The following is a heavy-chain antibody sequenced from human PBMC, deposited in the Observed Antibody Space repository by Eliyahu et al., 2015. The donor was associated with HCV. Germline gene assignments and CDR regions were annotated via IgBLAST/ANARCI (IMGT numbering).Heavy chain of an antibody. CDR3: AKYWGSASKFHDF. V-gene: IGHV3-23*01. CDR1: GXTFNNYA. J-gene: IGHJ4*02. D-gene: IGHD3/OR15-3a*01. Sequence: EVQLLESGGGLVQXGGSLRLSCXTSGXTFNNYAMTWVRQAPGXGLEWVSTINSGGTXTYXADSVKGRFTISRDKSKSTLYLQMNSLRAEDTAIYFCAKYWGSASKFHDFWGQGTLVTVSS. CDR2: INSGGTXT.